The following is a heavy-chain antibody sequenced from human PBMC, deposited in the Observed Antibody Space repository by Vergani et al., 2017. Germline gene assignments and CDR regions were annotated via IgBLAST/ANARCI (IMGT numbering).Heavy chain of an antibody. V-gene: IGHV1-69*01. J-gene: IGHJ5*02. CDR3: AREEILPDIVVVPAAISGWFDP. CDR1: GGTFSSYA. CDR2: IIPIFGTA. D-gene: IGHD2-2*02. Sequence: QVQLVQSGAEVKKPGSSVKVSCKASGGTFSSYAISWVRQAPGQGLEWMGGIIPIFGTANYAQKFQGRVTITADESTSTAYMELSSLRSEDTAVYYCAREEILPDIVVVPAAISGWFDPWGQGTLVTVSS.